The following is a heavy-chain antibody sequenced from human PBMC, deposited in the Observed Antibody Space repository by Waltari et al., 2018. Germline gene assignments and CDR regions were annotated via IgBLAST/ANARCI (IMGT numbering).Heavy chain of an antibody. J-gene: IGHJ4*02. V-gene: IGHV3-53*01. CDR3: ARDLSYYDSSLGY. CDR2: LYSGGTT. Sequence: EVQLVESGGGLIQPGGSLRLSCAASGFTVSSSYMNWVRQAPGKGLEWASVLYSGGTTYYADSVKGRFTVSRDNSKNTLYLQMNSLRAEDTAVYYCARDLSYYDSSLGYWGQGTLVTVSS. CDR1: GFTVSSSY. D-gene: IGHD3-22*01.